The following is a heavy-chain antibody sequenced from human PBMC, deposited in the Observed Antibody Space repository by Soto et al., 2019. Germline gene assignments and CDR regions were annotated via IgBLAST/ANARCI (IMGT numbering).Heavy chain of an antibody. V-gene: IGHV3-15*01. J-gene: IGHJ5*02. CDR3: ATDFDSSSWPLGGWFDP. Sequence: PGGSLRLSCAASGFTFSNAWMSWVRQAPGKGLEWVGRIKSKTDGGTTDYAAPVKGRFTISRDDSKNTLYLQMNSLKTEDTAVYYCATDFDSSSWPLGGWFDPWGQGTLVTVSS. D-gene: IGHD6-13*01. CDR1: GFTFSNAW. CDR2: IKSKTDGGTT.